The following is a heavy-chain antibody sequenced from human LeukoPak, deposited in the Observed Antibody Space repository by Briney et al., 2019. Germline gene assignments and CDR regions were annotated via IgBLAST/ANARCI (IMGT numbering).Heavy chain of an antibody. V-gene: IGHV3-30*18. D-gene: IGHD6-19*01. CDR3: AKAGYSSGWARDYFDY. CDR1: GFSFSSYG. J-gene: IGHJ4*02. CDR2: ITYDGSNK. Sequence: QPGRSLRLSCAASGFSFSSYGMQWVRQAPSKGMEWVAVITYDGSNKYYADSVKGRFTISRDNFKNTLYLQMNSLRAEDTAVYYCAKAGYSSGWARDYFDYWGQGTLVTVSS.